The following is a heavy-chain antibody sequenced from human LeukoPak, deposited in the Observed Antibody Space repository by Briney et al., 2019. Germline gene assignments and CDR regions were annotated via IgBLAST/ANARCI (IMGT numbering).Heavy chain of an antibody. CDR3: ARRMVLLWFGEFRD. D-gene: IGHD3-10*01. CDR1: GGSISSYY. J-gene: IGHJ4*02. CDR2: IYYSGST. V-gene: IGHV4-59*12. Sequence: SETLSLTCTVSGGSISSYYWSWIRQPPGKGLEWIGYIYYSGSTNYSPSLKSRVTISVDTSKNQFSLKLSSVTAADTAVYYCARRMVLLWFGEFRDWGQGTLVTVSS.